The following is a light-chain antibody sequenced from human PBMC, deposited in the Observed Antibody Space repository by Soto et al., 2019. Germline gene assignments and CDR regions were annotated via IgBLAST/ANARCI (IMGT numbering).Light chain of an antibody. J-gene: IGKJ1*01. CDR2: GAS. Sequence: EIVLTQSPGTLSLSPGERATLSCRASQSVSNDLAWYQQKPGQAPRLLIYGASSRAAGIPDRSSGSGSGTDFTLTISRLEPEDFAVYYCQQYGSSRTFGQGTKVEIK. CDR1: QSVSND. V-gene: IGKV3-20*01. CDR3: QQYGSSRT.